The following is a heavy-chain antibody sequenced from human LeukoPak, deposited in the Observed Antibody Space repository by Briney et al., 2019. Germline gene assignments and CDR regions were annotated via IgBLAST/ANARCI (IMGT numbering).Heavy chain of an antibody. Sequence: SETLSLTCTVSGVSISSYYWSWIRQPPGKGLEWIGYIYYSGSTNYNPSLKSRVTISVDTSKNQFSLKLSSVTAADTAVYYCARGPEYRSWFDPWGQGTLVTVSS. CDR3: ARGPEYRSWFDP. J-gene: IGHJ5*02. D-gene: IGHD6-6*01. CDR2: IYYSGST. V-gene: IGHV4-59*01. CDR1: GVSISSYY.